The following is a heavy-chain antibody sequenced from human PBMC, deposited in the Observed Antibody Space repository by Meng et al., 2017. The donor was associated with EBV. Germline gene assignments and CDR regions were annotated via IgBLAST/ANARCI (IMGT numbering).Heavy chain of an antibody. CDR2: IRSKAKSYAT. Sequence: EVRLVETGGGLVQPGGSLKLSWAASGLTFSVSGMHWVPQASGKGREWVGRIRSKAKSYATAYAASVKGRFTISRDDSKNTAYLQMNSLKTEDTAVYYCTRMSSPLDYWGQGTLVTVSS. J-gene: IGHJ4*02. CDR1: GLTFSVSG. V-gene: IGHV3-73*02. D-gene: IGHD2-2*01. CDR3: TRMSSPLDY.